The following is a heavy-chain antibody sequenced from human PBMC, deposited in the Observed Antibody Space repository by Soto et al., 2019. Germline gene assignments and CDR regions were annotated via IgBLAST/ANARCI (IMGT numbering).Heavy chain of an antibody. CDR3: ARFPFKAYDYSWGSYRRPSYFDY. J-gene: IGHJ4*02. D-gene: IGHD3-16*02. V-gene: IGHV1-69*02. Sequence: SVKVSCKASGGTFSSYTISWVRQAPGQGLEWMGRIIPILGIANYAQKFQGRVTITADKSTSTAYMELRSLRSDDTAVYYCARFPFKAYDYSWGSYRRPSYFDYWGQGTLVTVSS. CDR2: IIPILGIA. CDR1: GGTFSSYT.